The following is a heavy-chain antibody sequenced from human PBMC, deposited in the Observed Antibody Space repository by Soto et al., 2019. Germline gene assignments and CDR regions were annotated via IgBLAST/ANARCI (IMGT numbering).Heavy chain of an antibody. CDR2: IYYSGST. CDR1: GGSISSSSYY. Sequence: QLQLQESGPGLVKPSETLSLTCTVSGGSISSSSYYWGWIRQPPGKGLEWIGSIYYSGSTYYNPSLKSRVTISVDTSKNPFSLKLSSVTAADTAVYYCARHKIVVVPAAGHWFDPWGQGTLVTVSS. CDR3: ARHKIVVVPAAGHWFDP. V-gene: IGHV4-39*01. J-gene: IGHJ5*02. D-gene: IGHD2-2*01.